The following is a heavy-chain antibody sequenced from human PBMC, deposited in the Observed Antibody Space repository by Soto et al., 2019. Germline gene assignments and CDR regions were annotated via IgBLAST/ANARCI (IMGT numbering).Heavy chain of an antibody. V-gene: IGHV4-31*03. CDR3: ATAAGNYYFAY. J-gene: IGHJ4*02. CDR1: GGSISSGGYY. D-gene: IGHD6-13*01. CDR2: IYYSGST. Sequence: QVQLQESGPGLVKPSQTLSLTCTVSGGSISSGGYYWSWIRQHPGKGLEWIGYIYYSGSTYYNPSLKSRGTLAVDPSKNQFSLKLSSVTAADTAVYYCATAAGNYYFAYWGQGTLVTVSS.